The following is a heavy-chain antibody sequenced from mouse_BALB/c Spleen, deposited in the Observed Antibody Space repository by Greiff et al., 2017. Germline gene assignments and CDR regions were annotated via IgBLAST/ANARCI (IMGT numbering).Heavy chain of an antibody. CDR1: GFSLTGYG. D-gene: IGHD1-1*01. V-gene: IGHV2-6-7*01. CDR2: IWGDGST. Sequence: VQLQESGPGLVAPSQSLSITCTVSGFSLTGYGVNWVRQPPGKGLEWLGMIWGDGSTDYNSALKSRLSISKDNSKSQVFLKMNSLQTDDTARYYCARLIYYYGSSYPYYFDYWGQGTTLTVSS. J-gene: IGHJ2*01. CDR3: ARLIYYYGSSYPYYFDY.